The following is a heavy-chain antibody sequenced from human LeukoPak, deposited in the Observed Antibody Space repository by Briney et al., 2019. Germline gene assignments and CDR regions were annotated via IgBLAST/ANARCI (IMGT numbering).Heavy chain of an antibody. V-gene: IGHV3-33*01. D-gene: IGHD4-17*01. J-gene: IGHJ4*02. CDR2: IWYDGSNK. CDR3: ARTLHDYGDYSEGPSADY. Sequence: GGSLRLSCAASGFTFSSYGMHWVRQAPGKGLEWVAVIWYDGSNKYYADSVKGRFTISRDNSKNTLYLQMNSLRAEDTAVYYCARTLHDYGDYSEGPSADYWGQGTLVTVSS. CDR1: GFTFSSYG.